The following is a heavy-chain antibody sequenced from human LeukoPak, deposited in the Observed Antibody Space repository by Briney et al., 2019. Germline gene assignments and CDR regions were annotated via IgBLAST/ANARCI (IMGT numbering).Heavy chain of an antibody. CDR3: ARPMPYDFWSGYTYYGMDV. V-gene: IGHV4-39*07. CDR2: INHSGST. CDR1: GGSISSSSYY. J-gene: IGHJ6*02. Sequence: SETLSLTCTVSGGSISSSSYYWSWIRQPPGKGLEWIGEINHSGSTNYNPSLKSRVTISVDTSKNQFSLKLSSVTAADTAVYYCARPMPYDFWSGYTYYGMDVWGQGTTVTVSS. D-gene: IGHD3-3*01.